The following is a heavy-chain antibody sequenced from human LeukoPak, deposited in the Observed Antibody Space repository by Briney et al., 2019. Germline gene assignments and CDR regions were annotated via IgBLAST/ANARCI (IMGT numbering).Heavy chain of an antibody. J-gene: IGHJ4*02. Sequence: ASVRVSCKASGYTFTGYYMHWVRQAPGQGLEWMGWINPNSGDTNYAQKFQGRVTMARDTSINTAYMELSRLTSDDTAVYHCARDGRGGPSADYWGQGTLVTVSS. V-gene: IGHV1-2*02. CDR1: GYTFTGYY. D-gene: IGHD3-10*01. CDR2: INPNSGDT. CDR3: ARDGRGGPSADY.